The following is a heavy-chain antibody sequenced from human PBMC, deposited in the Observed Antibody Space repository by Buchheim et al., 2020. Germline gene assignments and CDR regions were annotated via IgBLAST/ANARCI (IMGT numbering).Heavy chain of an antibody. J-gene: IGHJ6*02. CDR2: ISGSGGST. CDR3: ASCLVKYYYYYYGMDV. D-gene: IGHD5/OR15-5a*01. V-gene: IGHV3-23*01. CDR1: GFTFSSYA. Sequence: EVQLLESGGGLVQPGGSLRLSCAASGFTFSSYAMSWVRQAPGKGLEWVSAISGSGGSTYYADSVKGRFTISRDNSKNQLSLQMNSLRAEDTAVYYCASCLVKYYYYYYGMDVWGQGTT.